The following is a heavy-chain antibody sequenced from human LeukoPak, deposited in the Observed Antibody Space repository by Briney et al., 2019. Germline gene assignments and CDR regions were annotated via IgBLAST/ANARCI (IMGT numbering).Heavy chain of an antibody. CDR3: AGGDPFNYYMDV. CDR2: TIPIFGAT. V-gene: IGHV1-69*05. D-gene: IGHD4-17*01. J-gene: IGHJ6*03. CDR1: GRTFGGPA. Sequence: KVWCKASGRTFGGPAISWVRPAPGHGLEWMRGTIPIFGATNSTQSFQGRITITTDESTTTAYLELTSLRSEDTAVYFCAGGDPFNYYMDVWGKGTSVTVFS.